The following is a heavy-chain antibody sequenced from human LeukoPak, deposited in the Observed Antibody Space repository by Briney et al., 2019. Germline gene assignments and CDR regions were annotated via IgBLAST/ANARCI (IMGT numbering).Heavy chain of an antibody. J-gene: IGHJ5*02. CDR3: ARYGSGTYYWFDP. Sequence: SETLSLTCTVSGGSISSSSYYWGWIRQPPGKGLEWIGNIYYSGSTYYNPSLKSRVTISIDTSKNQFSLKLRYVTAADTAVYYCARYGSGTYYWFDPWGQGTLVTVSS. CDR2: IYYSGST. D-gene: IGHD3-10*01. V-gene: IGHV4-39*01. CDR1: GGSISSSSYY.